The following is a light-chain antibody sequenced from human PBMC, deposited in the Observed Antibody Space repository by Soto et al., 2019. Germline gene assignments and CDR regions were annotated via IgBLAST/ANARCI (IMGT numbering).Light chain of an antibody. CDR2: KAS. J-gene: IGKJ1*01. Sequence: DIQMTQSPSTLSASVGDRVTITCRASQSISSWLAWYQQKPGKAPKLLIYKASSLESGVPSRFSGSGSGTAFPLTISSLQPDDFATYYCQQYNSPWTFGQGTKVEIK. CDR1: QSISSW. V-gene: IGKV1-5*03. CDR3: QQYNSPWT.